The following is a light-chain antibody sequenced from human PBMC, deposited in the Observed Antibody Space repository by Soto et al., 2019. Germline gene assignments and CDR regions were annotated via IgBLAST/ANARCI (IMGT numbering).Light chain of an antibody. CDR1: NIGSKS. J-gene: IGLJ2*01. CDR2: DDS. V-gene: IGLV3-21*02. Sequence: SYELTQPPSVSVAPGQTARITCGGNNIGSKSVHWYQQKPGQAPVLVVYDDSDRPSGIAERFSGSNSGNTATLTISRVEAGDEADDYCQVWDSSSDRVVFGGGTKLTVL. CDR3: QVWDSSSDRVV.